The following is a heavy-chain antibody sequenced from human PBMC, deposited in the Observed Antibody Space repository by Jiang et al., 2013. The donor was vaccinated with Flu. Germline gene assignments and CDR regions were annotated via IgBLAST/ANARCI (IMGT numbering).Heavy chain of an antibody. V-gene: IGHV4-59*13. J-gene: IGHJ2*01. CDR3: ARVPGVVVPAAMVPIDDYSNYRYRGMEWYFDL. D-gene: IGHD2-2*01. Sequence: GSGLVKPSETLSLTCTVSGGSISSYYWSWIRQPPGKGLEWIGYIYYSGSTNYNPSLKSRVTISVDTSKNQFSLKLSSVTAADTAVYYCARVPGVVVPAAMVPIDDYSNYRYRGMEWYFDLWGRGTLVTVSS. CDR1: GGSISSYY. CDR2: IYYSGST.